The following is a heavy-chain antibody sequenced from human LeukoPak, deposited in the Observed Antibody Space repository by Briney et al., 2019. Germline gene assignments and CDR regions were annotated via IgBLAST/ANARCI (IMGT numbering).Heavy chain of an antibody. J-gene: IGHJ5*02. CDR3: AAPGLEQREGWFDP. CDR2: ISSSSSYI. Sequence: PGGSLRLSCAASGFTFSSYSMNWVRQAPGKGLEWVSSISSSSSYIYYADSVKGRFTISRDNAKNSLYLQMNSLRAEDTAVYYCAAPGLEQREGWFDPWGQGTLVTVSS. V-gene: IGHV3-21*01. CDR1: GFTFSSYS. D-gene: IGHD1/OR15-1a*01.